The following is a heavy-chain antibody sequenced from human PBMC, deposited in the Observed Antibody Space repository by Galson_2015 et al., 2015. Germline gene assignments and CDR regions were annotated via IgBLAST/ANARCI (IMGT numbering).Heavy chain of an antibody. D-gene: IGHD3-3*01. Sequence: STTNYRPSFQGHVTISVDKSTSTAYLQWSSLNASDTGMYYCARQGITTFGVVNFDYWGQGSLVTVSS. V-gene: IGHV5-10-1*01. CDR3: ARQGITTFGVVNFDY. J-gene: IGHJ4*02. CDR2: STT.